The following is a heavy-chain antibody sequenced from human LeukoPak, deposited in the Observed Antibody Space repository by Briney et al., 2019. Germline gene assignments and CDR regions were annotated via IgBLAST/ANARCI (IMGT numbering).Heavy chain of an antibody. Sequence: GRSLRLSCAASGFTFSSYGMHWVRQAPGKGLEWVAVISYDGSNKYYADSVKGRFTISRDNSKNTLYLQMNSLRAEDTAVYYCAKESRLHEHFQHWGQGTLVTVSS. CDR3: AKESRLHEHFQH. CDR2: ISYDGSNK. D-gene: IGHD6-25*01. J-gene: IGHJ1*01. CDR1: GFTFSSYG. V-gene: IGHV3-30*18.